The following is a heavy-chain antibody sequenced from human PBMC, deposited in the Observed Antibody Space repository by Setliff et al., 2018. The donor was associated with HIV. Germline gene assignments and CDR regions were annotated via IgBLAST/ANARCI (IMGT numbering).Heavy chain of an antibody. CDR1: GYRFNTYG. CDR3: ARDRDDLGLDF. Sequence: ASVKVSCKASGYRFNTYGISWVRQAPGQGLEWMGRISAYNGNTNYAQKSQGRVTMTKDTFTNTAFMELRSLTSDDTAVYYCARDRDDLGLDFWGQGTLVTV. D-gene: IGHD3-3*01. J-gene: IGHJ4*02. CDR2: ISAYNGNT. V-gene: IGHV1-18*01.